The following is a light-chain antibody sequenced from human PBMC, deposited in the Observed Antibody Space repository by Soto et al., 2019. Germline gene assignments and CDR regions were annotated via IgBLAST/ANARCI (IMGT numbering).Light chain of an antibody. CDR3: QQYNSYSLWT. Sequence: DIQMTQSPSTLSASVGDRVTITCRASQSISSWLAWYQQKPGKAPKLLIYDASSLESGVPSRFSGSGSGTEFTLTISSLQPDEFATYYCQQYNSYSLWTFGQGTKVEIK. CDR1: QSISSW. CDR2: DAS. J-gene: IGKJ1*01. V-gene: IGKV1-5*01.